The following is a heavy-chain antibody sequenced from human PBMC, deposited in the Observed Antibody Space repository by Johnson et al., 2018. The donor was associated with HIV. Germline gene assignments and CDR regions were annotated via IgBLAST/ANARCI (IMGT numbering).Heavy chain of an antibody. CDR3: AKDFGSSSWHAFDV. J-gene: IGHJ3*01. CDR1: GFTFSSYG. CDR2: IWYDGSNK. V-gene: IGHV3-33*06. D-gene: IGHD6-13*01. Sequence: QVQLVESGGGVVQPGRSLRLSCAASGFTFSSYGMHWVRQAPGKGLEWVAVIWYDGSNKYYADSVKGRFTISRDYSKNTLYLQMNNLRAEDTSVYYCAKDFGSSSWHAFDVWGQGTMVTVSS.